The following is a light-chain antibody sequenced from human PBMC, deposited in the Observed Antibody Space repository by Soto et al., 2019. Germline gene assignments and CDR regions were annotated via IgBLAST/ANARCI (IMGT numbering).Light chain of an antibody. V-gene: IGLV4-69*01. CDR2: LNSDGRH. J-gene: IGLJ2*01. Sequence: QSVLTQSPSASASPGHSVKLTCTRSSGHINYAIAWHHQQPQKGPPYLIKLNSDGRHSTGDAIPDRCSGSSSGAERYLTISRLQYEAEYDYSSQTWSTGSVIFGGGTQLTVL. CDR3: QTWSTGSVI. CDR1: SGHINYA.